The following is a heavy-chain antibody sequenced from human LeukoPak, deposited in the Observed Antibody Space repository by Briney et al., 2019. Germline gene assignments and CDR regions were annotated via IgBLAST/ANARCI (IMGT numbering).Heavy chain of an antibody. CDR1: GYTLTELS. J-gene: IGHJ6*02. CDR2: FDPEDGET. CDR3: ATPTVTTLYYGMDV. V-gene: IGHV1-24*01. D-gene: IGHD4-17*01. Sequence: ASVKVSCKVSGYTLTELSTHWVRQAPGKGLEWMGGFDPEDGETIYAQKFQGRVTMTEDASTDTAYMELSSLRSEDTAVYYCATPTVTTLYYGMDVWGQGTTVTVSS.